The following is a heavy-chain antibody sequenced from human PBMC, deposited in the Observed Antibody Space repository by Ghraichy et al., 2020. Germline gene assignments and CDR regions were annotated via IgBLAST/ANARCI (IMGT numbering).Heavy chain of an antibody. J-gene: IGHJ4*02. CDR3: ARQDIRADATLVPFSY. CDR2: ISYGGGP. CDR1: GDSLSSSNYY. D-gene: IGHD6-13*01. V-gene: IGHV4-39*01. Sequence: SETLSLTCTVSGDSLSSSNYYWTWIRQPPGKGLEWIGSISYGGGPYYNPSLTSRVTISVDTSKNQFSLKLSSVTAADTSVYYCARQDIRADATLVPFSYCGQKTLVTVSS.